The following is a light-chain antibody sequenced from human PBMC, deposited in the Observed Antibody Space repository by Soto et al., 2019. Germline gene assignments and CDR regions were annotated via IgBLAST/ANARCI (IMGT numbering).Light chain of an antibody. V-gene: IGKV3-15*01. CDR1: QSVSSN. J-gene: IGKJ1*01. CDR2: GAS. Sequence: EIVMTQSPASLSVSPGERATLSCRASQSVSSNLAWYQQKPGQAPRLLIYGASTGATGVPARFSGSGSGTDFTLTISSLQSEDFAVYYCQQYNNWPRTFGQGTKAEIK. CDR3: QQYNNWPRT.